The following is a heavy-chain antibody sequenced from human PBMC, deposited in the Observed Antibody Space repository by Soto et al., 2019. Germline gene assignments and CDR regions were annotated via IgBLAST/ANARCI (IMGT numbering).Heavy chain of an antibody. Sequence: QVQLVESGGGVVQPGRSLRLSCAASGFTFSNNAMDWVRQAPGKGLEWVAVISYDGSNKYIAESVKGRFTISRDNSKNTRFLQMNSLRAEDTAVYYCARGTTTSAFSAMDVWGPGTTVTVSS. CDR2: ISYDGSNK. J-gene: IGHJ6*02. V-gene: IGHV3-30-3*01. CDR3: ARGTTTSAFSAMDV. CDR1: GFTFSNNA. D-gene: IGHD1-1*01.